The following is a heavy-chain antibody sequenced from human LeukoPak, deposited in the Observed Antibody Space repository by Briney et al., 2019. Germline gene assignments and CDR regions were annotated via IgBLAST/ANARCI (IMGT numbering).Heavy chain of an antibody. CDR3: ARELGDIVVVVAAKGRGAFDI. V-gene: IGHV1-69*05. D-gene: IGHD2-15*01. Sequence: ASVTVSCKASGGTFNNSAINWVRQAPGQGLEWMGRIIPIFGTTNYAQKFQGRVTITTDGSTSTSYVELISLRSEDTAVYYCARELGDIVVVVAAKGRGAFDIWGQGTMVTVSS. CDR1: GGTFNNSA. CDR2: IIPIFGTT. J-gene: IGHJ3*02.